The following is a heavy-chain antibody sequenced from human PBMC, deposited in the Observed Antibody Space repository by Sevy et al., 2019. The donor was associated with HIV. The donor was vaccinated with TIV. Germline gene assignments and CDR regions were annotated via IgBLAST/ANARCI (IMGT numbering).Heavy chain of an antibody. CDR2: ISTSSTV. Sequence: GGSLRLSCATSGFTFSSYSMNWVRQAPGKGLEWISYISTSSTVYYADSAKGRFTISRDNAKNSLYLQMNSQRDEDTAVYYCARGIGSADAFDIWGQGTMVTVSS. CDR3: ARGIGSADAFDI. J-gene: IGHJ3*02. CDR1: GFTFSSYS. D-gene: IGHD2-21*01. V-gene: IGHV3-48*02.